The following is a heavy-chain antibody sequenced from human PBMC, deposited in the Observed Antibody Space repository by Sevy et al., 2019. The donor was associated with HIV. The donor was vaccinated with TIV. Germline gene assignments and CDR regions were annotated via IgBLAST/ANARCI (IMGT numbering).Heavy chain of an antibody. CDR2: ISYDGTNK. Sequence: GGSLRLSCAASGFTFSSYGMHWVRQAPGKGLEWVAVISYDGTNKYYADSVKGRFTISRDNSKNTLNLQMNSLRAEETAVYYCAKDPYHYGSGSSPRDYYYYYGMDVWGQGTTVTVSS. CDR1: GFTFSSYG. CDR3: AKDPYHYGSGSSPRDYYYYYGMDV. V-gene: IGHV3-30*18. D-gene: IGHD3-10*01. J-gene: IGHJ6*02.